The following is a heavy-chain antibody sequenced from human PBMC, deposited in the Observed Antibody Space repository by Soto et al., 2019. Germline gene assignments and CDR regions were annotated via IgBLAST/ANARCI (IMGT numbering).Heavy chain of an antibody. Sequence: PSETLSLTCTVSGASISGFYWSWIRKSAGKGLEWIGRIYATGTTDYNPSLKSRAMMSVDTSKKQFSLKLRSVTAADTAVYYCVRDGTKTLRDWFDPWGQGSSVTVSS. J-gene: IGHJ5*02. CDR2: IYATGTT. CDR1: GASISGFY. V-gene: IGHV4-4*07. CDR3: VRDGTKTLRDWFDP. D-gene: IGHD1-1*01.